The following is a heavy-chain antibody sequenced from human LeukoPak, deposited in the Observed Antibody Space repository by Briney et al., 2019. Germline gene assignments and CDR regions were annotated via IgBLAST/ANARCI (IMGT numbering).Heavy chain of an antibody. V-gene: IGHV3-53*01. Sequence: GGSLRLSCAPSGFTVSSNYMSWVRKATGLVLECVLVIYSGGSPYYAESVKGRIPISRENSKTKWYLQMNSLGAEDTAVYYCARDRSGGFDYWGQGTLVTVSS. CDR1: GFTVSSNY. D-gene: IGHD3-16*01. J-gene: IGHJ4*02. CDR2: IYSGGSP. CDR3: ARDRSGGFDY.